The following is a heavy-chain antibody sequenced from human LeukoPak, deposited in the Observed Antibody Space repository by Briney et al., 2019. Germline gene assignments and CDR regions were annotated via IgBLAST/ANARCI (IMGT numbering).Heavy chain of an antibody. V-gene: IGHV4-59*12. Sequence: PSETLSLTCTVSGGSISSYYWSWIRQPPGKGLEWIGYIYYSGSTNYNPSLKSRVTMSVDTSKNQFSLKLSSVTAADTAVYYCARAYNWNYFVFDPWGQGALVTVSS. CDR2: IYYSGST. J-gene: IGHJ5*02. CDR1: GGSISSYY. CDR3: ARAYNWNYFVFDP. D-gene: IGHD1-7*01.